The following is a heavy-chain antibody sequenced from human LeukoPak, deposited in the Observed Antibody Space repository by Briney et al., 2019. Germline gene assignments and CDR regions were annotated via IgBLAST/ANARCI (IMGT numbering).Heavy chain of an antibody. J-gene: IGHJ5*02. D-gene: IGHD3-16*02. V-gene: IGHV4-34*01. Sequence: SETLSLTCAVYGGSFSGYYWSWIRQPPGKGLEWIGEINHSGSTNYNPSLKSRVTISVDTSKNQFSLKLSSVTAADTAVYYCARLSPFMITFGGVISRGWFDPWGQGTLVTVSS. CDR1: GGSFSGYY. CDR3: ARLSPFMITFGGVISRGWFDP. CDR2: INHSGST.